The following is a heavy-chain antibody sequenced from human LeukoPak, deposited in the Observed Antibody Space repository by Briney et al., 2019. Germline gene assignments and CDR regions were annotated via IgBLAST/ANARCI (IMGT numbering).Heavy chain of an antibody. Sequence: SETLSLTCTVSGYSISSGYYWGWIRQPPGKGLEWIGSIYHSGSTYYNPSLKSRVTISVDTSKNQFSLKLSSVTAADTAVYYCARGGGGWGSYRPKNVFDIGGKGTRATVS. CDR2: IYHSGST. D-gene: IGHD3-16*02. CDR1: GYSISSGYY. V-gene: IGHV4-38-2*02. CDR3: ARGGGGWGSYRPKNVFDI. J-gene: IGHJ3*02.